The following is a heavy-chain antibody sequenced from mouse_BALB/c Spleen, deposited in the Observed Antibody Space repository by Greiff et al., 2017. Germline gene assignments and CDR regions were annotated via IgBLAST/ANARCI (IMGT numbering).Heavy chain of an antibody. V-gene: IGHV1-4*01. J-gene: IGHJ4*01. CDR1: GYTFTSYT. CDR3: ARSYGSSYNAMDY. Sequence: QVQLKESGAELARPGASVKMSCKASGYTFTSYTMHWVKQRPGQGLEWIGYINPSSGYTNYNQKFKDKATLTADKSSSTAYMQLSSLTSEDSAVYYCARSYGSSYNAMDYWGQGTSVTVSS. CDR2: INPSSGYT. D-gene: IGHD1-1*01.